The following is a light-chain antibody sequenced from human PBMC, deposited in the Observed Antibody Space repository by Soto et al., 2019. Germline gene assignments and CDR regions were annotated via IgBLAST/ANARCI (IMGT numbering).Light chain of an antibody. CDR2: DAS. V-gene: IGKV1-5*01. Sequence: DIQMTQSPSTPSASVGDRVTINCRASQSISTYLAWYQQKPGRAPKLLIYDASTMESGVPSRFSGSGSGTEFTLTISSLQPDDFATYHCQQYNSYSWTIGQGTKVDIK. CDR1: QSISTY. J-gene: IGKJ1*01. CDR3: QQYNSYSWT.